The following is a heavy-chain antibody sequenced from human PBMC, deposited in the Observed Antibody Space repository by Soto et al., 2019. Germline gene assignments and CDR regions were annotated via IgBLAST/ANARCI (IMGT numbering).Heavy chain of an antibody. CDR2: IKQDGSEK. J-gene: IGHJ4*02. D-gene: IGHD3-22*01. V-gene: IGHV3-7*03. CDR1: GFTFSSYW. CDR3: AREQVKYYSDISGYYYGY. Sequence: GGSLRLSCAASGFTFSSYWMSWVRQAPGKGLEWVANIKQDGSEKYYVDSVKGRFTISRDNAKNSLYLQMNSLRAEDTAVYYCAREQVKYYSDISGYYYGYWGQGTLVTVSS.